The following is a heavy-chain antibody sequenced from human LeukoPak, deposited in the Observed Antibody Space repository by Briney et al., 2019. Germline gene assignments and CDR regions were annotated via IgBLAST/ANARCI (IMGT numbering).Heavy chain of an antibody. CDR2: ISGSGGST. V-gene: IGHV3-23*01. CDR1: GFTLSSYA. J-gene: IGHJ3*02. CDR3: AKDVMWPTDAFDI. D-gene: IGHD2-21*01. Sequence: GGSLRLSCAASGFTLSSYAMSWVRQAPGKGLEWVSAISGSGGSTYYADSVKGRFTISRDNSKNTLYLQMNSLRAEDTAVYYCAKDVMWPTDAFDIWGQGTMVTVSS.